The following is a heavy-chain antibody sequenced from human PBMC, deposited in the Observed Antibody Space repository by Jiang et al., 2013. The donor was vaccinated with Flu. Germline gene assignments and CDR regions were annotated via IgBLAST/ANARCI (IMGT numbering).Heavy chain of an antibody. CDR3: ARDHSDGDGGVGTFWWFDP. J-gene: IGHJ5*02. Sequence: SGAEVKKPGASVKVSCKASGYTFTSYGISWVRQAPGQGLEWMGWISAYNGNTNYAQKFQGRVTMTRDTSASTVYMELSSLRSEDTAVYYCARDHSDGDGGVGTFWWFDPWGQGTLVIVSS. D-gene: IGHD3-16*01. CDR1: GYTFTSYG. V-gene: IGHV1-18*04. CDR2: ISAYNGNT.